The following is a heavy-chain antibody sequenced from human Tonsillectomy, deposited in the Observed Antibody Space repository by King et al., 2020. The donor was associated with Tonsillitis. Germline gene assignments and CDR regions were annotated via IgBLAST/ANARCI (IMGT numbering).Heavy chain of an antibody. CDR1: GDSISISYY. D-gene: IGHD2-15*01. V-gene: IGHV4-38-2*02. CDR2: IHQSGST. J-gene: IGHJ4*02. Sequence: VQLQESGPGLVKPSETLSLTCTVSGDSISISYYWGWIRQPPGKGLEWIGHIHQSGSTYYNPSLKSRVTISVETSKNQFSLKLSSVTAADTAVYYCAGGPGDVVVGYYFDDWGQGTLVTVSS. CDR3: AGGPGDVVVGYYFDD.